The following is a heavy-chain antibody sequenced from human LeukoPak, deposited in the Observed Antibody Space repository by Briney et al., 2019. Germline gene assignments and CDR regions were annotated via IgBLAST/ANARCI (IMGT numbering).Heavy chain of an antibody. CDR2: IYYSGST. V-gene: IGHV4-59*01. CDR1: GGSISSYY. D-gene: IGHD6-6*01. J-gene: IGHJ4*02. CDR3: ARGGMDSSFIGPPDY. Sequence: PSETLSLTCTVSGGSISSYYWSWIRQPPGKGLEWIGYIYYSGSTNYNPSLQSRVTISVDTSKNQFSLKLSSVTAADTAVYYCARGGMDSSFIGPPDYWGQGTLVTVSS.